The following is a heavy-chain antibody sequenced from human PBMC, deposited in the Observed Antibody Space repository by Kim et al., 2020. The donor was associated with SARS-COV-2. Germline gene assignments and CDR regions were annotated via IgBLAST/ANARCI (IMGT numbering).Heavy chain of an antibody. CDR2: T. Sequence: TDYAAPVKGRFTIARDDTKNTLYLQMNSLKTEDTAVYYCTTDSGSYSFDYWGQGTLVTVSS. V-gene: IGHV3-15*01. CDR3: TTDSGSYSFDY. J-gene: IGHJ4*02. D-gene: IGHD1-26*01.